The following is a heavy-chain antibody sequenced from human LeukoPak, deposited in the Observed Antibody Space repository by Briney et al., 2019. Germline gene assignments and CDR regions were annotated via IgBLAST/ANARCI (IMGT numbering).Heavy chain of an antibody. CDR2: ISGDGGST. V-gene: IGHV3-43*01. CDR1: GITFDDFT. D-gene: IGHD6-6*01. J-gene: IGHJ4*02. Sequence: GGSLRLSYATSGITFDDFTMHWVRQAPGKGLEWVSLISGDGGSTYYGDSVKGRFTISRDNSKNSLYLQLNSLRPEDTAVYYCAIMSGSWNDYWGQGTLVTVSS. CDR3: AIMSGSWNDY.